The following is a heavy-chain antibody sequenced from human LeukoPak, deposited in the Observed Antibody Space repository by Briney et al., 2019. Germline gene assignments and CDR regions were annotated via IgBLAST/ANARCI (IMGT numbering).Heavy chain of an antibody. J-gene: IGHJ4*02. CDR3: ARATDPYPFNY. CDR1: GGSISSGGYY. V-gene: IGHV4-61*02. Sequence: SQTLSLTCTVSGGSISSGGYYWSWIRQPAGKGLEWIGRIYTSGSTNYNPSLRSRVTISVDTSKNQFSLKLSSATAADTAVYYCARATDPYPFNYWGQGTLVTVSS. CDR2: IYTSGST. D-gene: IGHD3-16*01.